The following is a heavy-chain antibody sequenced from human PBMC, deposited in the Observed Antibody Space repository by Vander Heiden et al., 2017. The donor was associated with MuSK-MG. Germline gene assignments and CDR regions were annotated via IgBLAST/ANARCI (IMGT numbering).Heavy chain of an antibody. CDR3: ARDGPIAARLIDY. Sequence: EVQLLESGGGLVQPGGSLRLSCAASGFTFSSPAMSWVRPAPGKGLDWVSAIRGSGVSTYYADSVKGRFTISRDNSRNTLYLQMNSLRAEDTAVYYCARDGPIAARLIDYWGQGTLVTVSS. CDR2: IRGSGVST. D-gene: IGHD6-6*01. V-gene: IGHV3-23*01. J-gene: IGHJ4*02. CDR1: GFTFSSPA.